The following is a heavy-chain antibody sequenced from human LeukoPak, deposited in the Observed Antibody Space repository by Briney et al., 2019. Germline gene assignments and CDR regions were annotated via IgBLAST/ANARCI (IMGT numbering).Heavy chain of an antibody. Sequence: HTSGTLSLTCAVSGGSISGSNWWSWVRQAPGKGLEWVSAISGSGGGTYFADSVKGRFTISRDNSKNTLYLQMDSLRAEDTAVYYCAKRRGLEVLYYYYMDVWGKGTTVTVSS. J-gene: IGHJ6*03. CDR1: GGSISGSN. CDR2: ISGSGGGT. V-gene: IGHV3-23*01. CDR3: AKRRGLEVLYYYYMDV. D-gene: IGHD1-7*01.